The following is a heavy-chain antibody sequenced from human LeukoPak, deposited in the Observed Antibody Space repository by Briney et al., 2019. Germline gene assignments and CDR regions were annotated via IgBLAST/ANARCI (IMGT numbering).Heavy chain of an antibody. J-gene: IGHJ4*02. D-gene: IGHD6-6*01. Sequence: AGGSLRLSCAASGFTFSRSDMNWVRQAPGKGLEWVSFISSSSSYIYYADSVKGRFTISRDNARNSLYLQMNSLRADDTAVYYCARGEWSSSPFDYWGQGTLVTVSS. V-gene: IGHV3-21*01. CDR1: GFTFSRSD. CDR3: ARGEWSSSPFDY. CDR2: ISSSSSYI.